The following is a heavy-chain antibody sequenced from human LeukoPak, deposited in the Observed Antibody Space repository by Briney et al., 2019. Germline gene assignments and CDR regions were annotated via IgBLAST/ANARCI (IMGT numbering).Heavy chain of an antibody. Sequence: GGSLRLSCAAPGFIFDNYAIHWVRQAPGKGLEWVSLISGDGGSTFYADSVRGRFTISRDNTRKSLSLQMSSLRSEDTALYYCARESETSGWYDYWGQGRLATVSS. CDR2: ISGDGGST. J-gene: IGHJ4*02. CDR1: GFIFDNYA. CDR3: ARESETSGWYDY. D-gene: IGHD6-19*01. V-gene: IGHV3-43*02.